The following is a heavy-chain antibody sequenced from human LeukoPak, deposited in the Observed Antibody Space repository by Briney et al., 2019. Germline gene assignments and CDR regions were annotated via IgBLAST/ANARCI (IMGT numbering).Heavy chain of an antibody. Sequence: PSETLSLTCTVSSGSINSNNHYWRWIRQPPGKGLERIGSVYYSGSTSYHPSLKSRVTIPVGTSKNQFSLKLRSVPAADADVYYCARHEKDYFDSGGRGPLTQHWGQGTLVSVSS. CDR1: SGSINSNNHY. D-gene: IGHD3-22*01. CDR2: VYYSGST. V-gene: IGHV4-39*01. CDR3: ARHEKDYFDSGGRGPLTQH. J-gene: IGHJ1*01.